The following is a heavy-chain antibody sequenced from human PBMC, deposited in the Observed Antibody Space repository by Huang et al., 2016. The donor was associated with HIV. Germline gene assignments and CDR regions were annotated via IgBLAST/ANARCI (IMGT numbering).Heavy chain of an antibody. D-gene: IGHD6-13*01. CDR2: IYSGGNT. CDR3: ARDDPYEIGSSSWYGAFDY. V-gene: IGHV3-53*01. Sequence: EVQLVESGGGLIQPGGSLRLSCAASGFTVSSNYMNWGRQAPGKGVEWVSLIYSGGNTYYADSVKGRFTISRDNFKNTLYLQMNSLRVDDTAVYFCARDDPYEIGSSSWYGAFDYWGQGTLVTVSS. J-gene: IGHJ4*02. CDR1: GFTVSSNY.